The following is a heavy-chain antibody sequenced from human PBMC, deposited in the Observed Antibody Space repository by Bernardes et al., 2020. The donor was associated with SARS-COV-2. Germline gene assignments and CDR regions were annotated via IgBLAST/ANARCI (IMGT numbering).Heavy chain of an antibody. J-gene: IGHJ3*02. CDR3: ARDRLLYGDYEPHAFDI. Sequence: GGSLRLSCAASGFTFSSYAMHWVRQAPGKGLEWVAVISYDGSNKYYADSVKGRFTISRDNSKNTLYLQMNSLRAEDTAVYYCARDRLLYGDYEPHAFDIWGQGTMVTVSS. V-gene: IGHV3-30*01. CDR1: GFTFSSYA. CDR2: ISYDGSNK. D-gene: IGHD4-17*01.